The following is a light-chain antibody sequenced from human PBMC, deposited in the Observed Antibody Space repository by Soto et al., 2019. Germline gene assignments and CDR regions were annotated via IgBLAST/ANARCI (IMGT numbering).Light chain of an antibody. CDR2: WAS. CDR3: HQYYNTPWT. Sequence: DIVMTQSPDSRAVSLGERATINCKSSQTVLSGDKSYLTWYQQRPGQPPKPLIYWASARVSGVPDRFSGSGSGTDFTLTISSLQAEDVAVYYCHQYYNTPWTFGQGTKVEIK. J-gene: IGKJ1*01. V-gene: IGKV4-1*01. CDR1: QTVLSGDKSY.